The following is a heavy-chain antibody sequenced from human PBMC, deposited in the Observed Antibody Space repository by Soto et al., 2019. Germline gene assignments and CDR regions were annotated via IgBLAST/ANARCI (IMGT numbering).Heavy chain of an antibody. V-gene: IGHV3-30-3*01. CDR2: ISYDGSNK. D-gene: IGHD4-4*01. Sequence: QVQLVESGGGVVQPGRSLRLSCAASGFTFSSSAMHWVRQAPGKGLEWVAVISYDGSNKYYTDSVKGRFTISRDNSKHTLYLQMNSLRAEDTAVYYCASPLWRDDYNWGYFDLWGRGTLVSVSS. J-gene: IGHJ2*01. CDR3: ASPLWRDDYNWGYFDL. CDR1: GFTFSSSA.